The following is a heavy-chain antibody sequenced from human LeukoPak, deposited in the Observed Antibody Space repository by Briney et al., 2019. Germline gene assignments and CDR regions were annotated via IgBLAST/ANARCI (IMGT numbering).Heavy chain of an antibody. Sequence: GGSLRLSCAASGFTFSSYDMHWVRQATGKGLEWVSAIGTAGDTYYPGSVKGRFTISRENAKNSLYLQMNSLRAGDTAVYYCARADGSGSSFDYWGQGTLVTVSS. CDR2: IGTAGDT. CDR1: GFTFSSYD. CDR3: ARADGSGSSFDY. D-gene: IGHD3-10*01. J-gene: IGHJ4*02. V-gene: IGHV3-13*01.